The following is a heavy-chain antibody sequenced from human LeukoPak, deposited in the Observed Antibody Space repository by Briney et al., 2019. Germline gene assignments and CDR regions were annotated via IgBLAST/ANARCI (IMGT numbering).Heavy chain of an antibody. CDR2: IIPIFGTA. CDR1: GGTFSSYA. D-gene: IGHD3-3*01. CDR3: ARVEYYDFWSGYYGNWFDP. V-gene: IGHV1-69*13. J-gene: IGHJ5*02. Sequence: SVTVSCKASGGTFSSYAISWVRQAPGQGLEWMGGIIPIFGTANYAQKFQGRVTITADESTSTAYMELSSLRSEDTVVYYCARVEYYDFWSGYYGNWFDPWGQGTLVTVSS.